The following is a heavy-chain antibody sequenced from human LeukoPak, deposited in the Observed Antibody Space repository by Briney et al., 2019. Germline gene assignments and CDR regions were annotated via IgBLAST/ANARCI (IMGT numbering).Heavy chain of an antibody. CDR3: ARLSTVTTSFDY. Sequence: SETLSLTCAVSGGSISSSNWWSWVRQPPGKGLEWIGEVYHSGSTNYNPSLKSRVTISVDKSKNQFSLELSSVTAADTAVYYCARLSTVTTSFDYWGQGTLVTVSS. J-gene: IGHJ4*02. CDR2: VYHSGST. CDR1: GGSISSSNW. V-gene: IGHV4-4*02. D-gene: IGHD4-17*01.